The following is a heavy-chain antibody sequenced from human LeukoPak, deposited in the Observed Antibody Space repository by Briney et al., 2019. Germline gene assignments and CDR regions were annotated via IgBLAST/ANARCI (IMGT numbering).Heavy chain of an antibody. D-gene: IGHD5-18*01. J-gene: IGHJ4*02. V-gene: IGHV1-2*04. CDR2: INPNSGGT. Sequence: ASVKVSCKASGYTFTGYYMHWVRQAPGQGLEWMGWINPNSGGTNYAQEFQGWVTMTRDTSISTAYLELSRLRSDDTAVYYCAREKYGYLVAYYFDYWGQGTLVTVSS. CDR1: GYTFTGYY. CDR3: AREKYGYLVAYYFDY.